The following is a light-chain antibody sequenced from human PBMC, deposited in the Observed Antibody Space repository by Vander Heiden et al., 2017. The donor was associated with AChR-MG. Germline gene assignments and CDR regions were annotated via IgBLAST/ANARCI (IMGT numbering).Light chain of an antibody. CDR3: QVWDSSSDHPFVV. J-gene: IGLJ2*01. V-gene: IGLV3-21*03. CDR1: NIGSKS. Sequence: SYVLTQPPSVSVAPGKTARITCGGTNIGSKSVHWYQQKPGQAPWLVVYDDSDRPSGIPERFSGSNSGNTATLTISRVEAGDEADDYCQVWDSSSDHPFVVFGGGTKLTVL. CDR2: DDS.